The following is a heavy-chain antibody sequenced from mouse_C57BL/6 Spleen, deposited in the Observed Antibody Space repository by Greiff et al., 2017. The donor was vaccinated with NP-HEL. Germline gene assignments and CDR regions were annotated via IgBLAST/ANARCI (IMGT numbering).Heavy chain of an antibody. CDR1: GYTFTDYE. D-gene: IGHD2-1*01. CDR2: IDPETGGT. J-gene: IGHJ2*01. V-gene: IGHV1-15*01. CDR3: TREGYYGNFYFDY. Sequence: QVQLQQSGAELVRPGASVTLSCKASGYTFTDYEMHWVKQTPVHGLEWIGAIDPETGGTAYNQKFKGKAILTADKSSSTAYMELRSLTSEDSAVYYCTREGYYGNFYFDYWGQGTTLTVSS.